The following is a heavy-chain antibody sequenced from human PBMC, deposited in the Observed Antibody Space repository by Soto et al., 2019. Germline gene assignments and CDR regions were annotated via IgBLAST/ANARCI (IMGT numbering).Heavy chain of an antibody. J-gene: IGHJ4*01. CDR2: IPNDGTYQ. CDR1: GFIFSNYD. D-gene: IGHD4-17*01. Sequence: QVQLVESGGGVVQPGRSLRLSCAASGFIFSNYDMHWVREAPGKGLEWVAVIPNDGTYQYYVDSVKGRFTISRDNSKDTLYLQMNSLRADDTAVYYCVRDDDYPDYGFEYWGQRIRVTVSS. CDR3: VRDDDYPDYGFEY. V-gene: IGHV3-30*19.